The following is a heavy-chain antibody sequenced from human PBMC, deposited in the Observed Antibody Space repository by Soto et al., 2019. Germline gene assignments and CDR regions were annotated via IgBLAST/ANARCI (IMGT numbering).Heavy chain of an antibody. Sequence: QVQLVESGGGVVQPGRSLRLSCAASGFTFSHCAFHWVRQAPGKGLAWVAGISYDGGNEYYADSEKGRFTISRDSPKNTLYLQMNNLRPEDTAVYYCVKGGTTSAFSTFDIWGQGTVVTVSS. CDR3: VKGGTTSAFSTFDI. CDR1: GFTFSHCA. D-gene: IGHD1-1*01. CDR2: ISYDGGNE. V-gene: IGHV3-30*18. J-gene: IGHJ3*02.